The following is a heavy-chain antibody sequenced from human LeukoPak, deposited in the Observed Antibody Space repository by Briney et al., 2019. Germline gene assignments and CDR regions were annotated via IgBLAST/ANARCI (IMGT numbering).Heavy chain of an antibody. Sequence: GGSLRLSCAASGFTFSSYEMNWVRQAPGKGLEWDSYISSSGSTISYADSVKGRFTISRDNAKNSLYLQMNSLRAEDTAVYYCAELGITMIGGVWGKGTTVTISS. V-gene: IGHV3-48*03. CDR2: ISSSGSTI. CDR1: GFTFSSYE. D-gene: IGHD3-10*02. CDR3: AELGITMIGGV. J-gene: IGHJ6*04.